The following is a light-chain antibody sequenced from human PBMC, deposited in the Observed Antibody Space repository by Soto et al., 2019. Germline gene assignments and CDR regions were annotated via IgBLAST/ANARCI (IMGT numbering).Light chain of an antibody. CDR2: GAS. CDR3: QQYDNLPPWT. J-gene: IGKJ1*01. CDR1: QTIGTY. Sequence: EIVMTQSPATLSVSPGESATLSCKASQTIGTYLAWYQQKPGQAPRLLIYGASTRATGVPARFSCGVSGTEYTLTISSLQSDDFAIYHCQQYDNLPPWTFGQRTKMEIK. V-gene: IGKV3-15*01.